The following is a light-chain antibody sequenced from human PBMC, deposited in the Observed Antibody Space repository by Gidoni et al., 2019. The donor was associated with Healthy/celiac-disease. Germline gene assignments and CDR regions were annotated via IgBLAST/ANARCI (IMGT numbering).Light chain of an antibody. Sequence: DIQMTQSPSSLSASVGDRVTITCQASQDISNYLNWYQQKPGKAPKLLIYDASNLETGVPSRFIGSVSETDFTFTISSLQPEDIATYYCQQYDNLPYTFGQGTKLEIK. CDR3: QQYDNLPYT. CDR2: DAS. J-gene: IGKJ2*01. V-gene: IGKV1-33*01. CDR1: QDISNY.